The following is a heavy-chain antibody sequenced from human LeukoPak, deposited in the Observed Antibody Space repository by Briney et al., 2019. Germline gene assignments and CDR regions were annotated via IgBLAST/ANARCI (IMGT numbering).Heavy chain of an antibody. CDR2: MYYSGST. CDR1: GGSISSSIHY. Sequence: PSETLSLTCAVSGGSISSSIHYWAWIRQPPGKGLEWIGSMYYSGSTYYNPSIKSRVTISLDRSENQFSLKLRSVTAADTAVYYCARLRFVVVTARQAYYMDVWGKGTTVTVSS. D-gene: IGHD2-21*02. V-gene: IGHV4-39*07. CDR3: ARLRFVVVTARQAYYMDV. J-gene: IGHJ6*03.